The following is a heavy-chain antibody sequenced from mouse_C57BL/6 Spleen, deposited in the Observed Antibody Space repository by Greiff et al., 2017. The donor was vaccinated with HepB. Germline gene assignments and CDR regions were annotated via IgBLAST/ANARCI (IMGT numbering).Heavy chain of an antibody. CDR3: ARFYDYDGGGAWFAY. Sequence: EVQLQESGGGLVKPGGSLKLSCAASGFTFSDYGMHWVRQAPEKGLGWVAYISSGSSTIYYADTVKGRFTISRDNAKNTLFLQMTSLRSEDTAMYYCARFYDYDGGGAWFAYWGQGTLVTVSA. D-gene: IGHD2-4*01. J-gene: IGHJ3*01. CDR1: GFTFSDYG. CDR2: ISSGSSTI. V-gene: IGHV5-17*01.